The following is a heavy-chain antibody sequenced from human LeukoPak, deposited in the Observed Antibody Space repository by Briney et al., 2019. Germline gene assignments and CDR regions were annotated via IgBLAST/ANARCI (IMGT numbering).Heavy chain of an antibody. CDR3: ASFPSGGSY. CDR2: ISYDGSSK. Sequence: GSLRLSCAASGFTFSTYAMHWVRQAPGKGLEWVAVISYDGSSKYYADSVKGRFTISRDNSKNTLYLQMNSLRAEDTAVYYCASFPSGGSYWGQGTLVTVSS. V-gene: IGHV3-30-3*01. CDR1: GFTFSTYA. D-gene: IGHD2-15*01. J-gene: IGHJ4*02.